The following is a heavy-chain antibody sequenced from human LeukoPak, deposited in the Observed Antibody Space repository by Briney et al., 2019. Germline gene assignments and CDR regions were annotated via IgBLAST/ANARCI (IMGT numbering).Heavy chain of an antibody. D-gene: IGHD3-3*01. CDR3: ARVVKFWSGMELDLTRNWFDP. CDR2: IIPIFGTA. V-gene: IGHV1-69*13. CDR1: GGTFSSYA. Sequence: SVKVSCKASGGTFSSYAISWVRQAPGQGLEWMGGIIPIFGTANYAQKFQGRVTITADESTSTAYMELSSLRSEDAAVYYCARVVKFWSGMELDLTRNWFDPWGQGTLVTVSS. J-gene: IGHJ5*02.